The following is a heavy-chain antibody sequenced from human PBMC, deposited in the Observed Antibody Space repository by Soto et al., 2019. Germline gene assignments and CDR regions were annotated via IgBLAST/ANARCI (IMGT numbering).Heavy chain of an antibody. CDR1: GFTFSSYA. V-gene: IGHV3-23*01. J-gene: IGHJ6*02. D-gene: IGHD3-10*01. Sequence: GGSLILSCAASGFTFSSYAMSWVRQAPGKGLEWVSAISGSGGSTYYADSVKGRFTISRDNSKNTPYLQMNSLRAEDTAVYYCAKYYGSGSYYHYYGMDVWGQGTTVTVSS. CDR3: AKYYGSGSYYHYYGMDV. CDR2: ISGSGGST.